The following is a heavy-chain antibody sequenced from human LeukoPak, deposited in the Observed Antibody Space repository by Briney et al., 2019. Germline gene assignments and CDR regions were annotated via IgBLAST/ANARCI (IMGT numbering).Heavy chain of an antibody. CDR3: ARGDGGYCSSTSCYPFDY. Sequence: PSETLSLTFTISGGSISSGGYYWSWIRQPPGKGLEWIGYIYHSGSTYYNPSLKSRVTISVDRSKNQFSLKLSSVTAADTAVYYCARGDGGYCSSTSCYPFDYWGQGTLVTVSS. V-gene: IGHV4-30-2*01. CDR1: GGSISSGGYY. J-gene: IGHJ4*02. CDR2: IYHSGST. D-gene: IGHD2-2*01.